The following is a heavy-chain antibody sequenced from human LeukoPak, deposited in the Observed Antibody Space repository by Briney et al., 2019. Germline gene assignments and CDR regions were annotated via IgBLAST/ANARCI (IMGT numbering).Heavy chain of an antibody. CDR3: AREDGSSSWYVFDY. CDR1: GYTFTGYY. V-gene: IGHV1-2*02. D-gene: IGHD6-13*01. CDR2: INPNSGGT. J-gene: IGHJ4*02. Sequence: ASVKVSCKASGYTFTGYYMHWVRQAPGQGLEWMGWINPNSGGTNYAQKFQGRVTMTRDTSTSTVYMELSSLRSEDTAVYYCAREDGSSSWYVFDYWGQGTLVIVSS.